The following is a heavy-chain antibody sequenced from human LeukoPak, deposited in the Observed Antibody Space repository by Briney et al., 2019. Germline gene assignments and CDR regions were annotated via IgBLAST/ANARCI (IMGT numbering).Heavy chain of an antibody. D-gene: IGHD5-12*01. CDR1: GGSISSSSYY. J-gene: IGHJ4*02. Sequence: SETLSLTCTVSGGSISSSSYYWGWIRQPPGKGLEWIGSIYYSGGTYYNPSLKSRVTISVDTSKNQFSLKLSSVTAADTAVYYCARGGQYSGYGTTFEYWGQGTLVTVSS. V-gene: IGHV4-39*07. CDR3: ARGGQYSGYGTTFEY. CDR2: IYYSGGT.